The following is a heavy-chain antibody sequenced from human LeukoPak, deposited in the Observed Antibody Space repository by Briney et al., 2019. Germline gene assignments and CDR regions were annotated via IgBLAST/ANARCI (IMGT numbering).Heavy chain of an antibody. CDR1: GFTFDDYA. CDR3: ARFGQQVGATQDGSFGY. J-gene: IGHJ4*02. Sequence: GGSLRLSCAASGFTFDDYAMHWVRQAPGKGLEWVSGISWNSGSIGYADSVKGRSTISRDNSENTLFLQMNSLRAEDTAVYYCARFGQQVGATQDGSFGYWGQGTLVTVSS. CDR2: ISWNSGSI. D-gene: IGHD1-26*01. V-gene: IGHV3-9*01.